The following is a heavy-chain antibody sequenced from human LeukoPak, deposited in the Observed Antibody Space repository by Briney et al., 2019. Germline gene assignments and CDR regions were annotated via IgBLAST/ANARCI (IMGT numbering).Heavy chain of an antibody. Sequence: GESLKISCKGSEYRFNSYWISWVRQMPGKGLEWMGRIDPSDSYTNYSPSFQGHVTISADKSISTAYLQWSSLKASDTAMYYCASAYSSGSVFLSWGQGTLVNVTS. CDR1: EYRFNSYW. CDR3: ASAYSSGSVFLS. CDR2: IDPSDSYT. J-gene: IGHJ5*02. D-gene: IGHD6-19*01. V-gene: IGHV5-10-1*01.